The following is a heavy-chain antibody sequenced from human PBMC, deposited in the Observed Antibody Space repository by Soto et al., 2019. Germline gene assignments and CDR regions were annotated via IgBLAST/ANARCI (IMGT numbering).Heavy chain of an antibody. D-gene: IGHD2-2*01. V-gene: IGHV1-69*02. CDR3: ARGGAVVVPGAVDRHNWFDP. J-gene: IGHJ5*02. CDR1: GGTFSSYS. CDR2: VIPILGMA. Sequence: QVQLVQSGAEVKKPGSSVKVSCEASGGTFSSYSFSWVRQAPGQGLEWMGRVIPILGMANYAQKFQGRVTITADNSTRAVYMGLSSLRSEDTAVYYCARGGAVVVPGAVDRHNWFDPWGQGTLVTVSS.